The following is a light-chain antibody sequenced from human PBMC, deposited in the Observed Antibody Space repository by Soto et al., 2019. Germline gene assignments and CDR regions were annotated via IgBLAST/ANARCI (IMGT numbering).Light chain of an antibody. CDR3: QQFSSYPLT. J-gene: IGKJ4*01. CDR2: DAS. CDR1: QTVRNNY. Sequence: EVLMTRSPGTLSLSPGARATPFCKASQTVRNNYLAWYQQKPSQAPRLLIYDASSRATGIPDRFSGGGSGTDFTLTISRLEPEDFAVYYCQQFSSYPLTFGGGTKVDIK. V-gene: IGKV3-20*01.